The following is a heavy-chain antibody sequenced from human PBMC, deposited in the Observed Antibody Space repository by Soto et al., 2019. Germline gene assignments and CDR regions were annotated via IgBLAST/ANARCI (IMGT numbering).Heavy chain of an antibody. J-gene: IGHJ6*02. D-gene: IGHD3-10*01. CDR2: LHSGGDT. Sequence: EVQLVESGGGLVQPGGSLRLSCAASGIPVSSNYMTWVRQAPGKGLEWVSVLHSGGDTYYANSVKGRFTISRHDSTNTLFFHMNSLTPDDTAVYYCASDVPYYYACPMDVWGQGTTVTVSS. CDR3: ASDVPYYYACPMDV. CDR1: GIPVSSNY. V-gene: IGHV3-53*04.